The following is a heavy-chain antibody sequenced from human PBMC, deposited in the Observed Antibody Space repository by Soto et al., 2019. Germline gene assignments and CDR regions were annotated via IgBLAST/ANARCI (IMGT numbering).Heavy chain of an antibody. CDR2: IYYSGST. Sequence: SQTLSLTCTVSGGSPSSGYYYWSWIRQPPGKGLGWIGYIYYSGSTYYNPSLKSRVTISVETSKNQFSLKLSSVTAADTAVYSCARAAPAHRVSYDFWSGYSHYYYGMDVWRQGTTVTISS. J-gene: IGHJ6*01. D-gene: IGHD3-3*01. V-gene: IGHV4-30-4*01. CDR3: ARAAPAHRVSYDFWSGYSHYYYGMDV. CDR1: GGSPSSGYYY.